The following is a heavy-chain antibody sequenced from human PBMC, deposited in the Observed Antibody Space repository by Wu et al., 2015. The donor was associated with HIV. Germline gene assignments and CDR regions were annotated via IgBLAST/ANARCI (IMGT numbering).Heavy chain of an antibody. CDR3: AREGYVVNSRYFDY. CDR2: INPDSGGT. V-gene: IGHV1-2*02. Sequence: QVQLVQSGAEVKKPGASVKVSCKTSGYTFTDYYLHWVRQAPGQGLEWMGFINPDSGGTNYAQKFQGRVTVTRDTSISTAYMELSRLRSDDTAVYYCAREGYVVNSRYFDYWGQGTLVTVSS. CDR1: GYTFTDYY. D-gene: IGHD4-23*01. J-gene: IGHJ4*02.